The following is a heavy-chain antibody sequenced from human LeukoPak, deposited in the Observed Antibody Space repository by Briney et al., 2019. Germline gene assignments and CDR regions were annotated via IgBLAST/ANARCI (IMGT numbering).Heavy chain of an antibody. Sequence: GESLKISCKGSGYSFTRYWISWVRQMPGKGLEWMGRLDPSDSYTIYSPSFQGHVTISADKSVNTAYLQWSSLKASDTAMYYCARHLPGISYYFDYGGQGTLVTVSS. CDR3: ARHLPGISYYFDY. D-gene: IGHD3-10*01. J-gene: IGHJ4*02. CDR1: GYSFTRYW. V-gene: IGHV5-10-1*01. CDR2: LDPSDSYT.